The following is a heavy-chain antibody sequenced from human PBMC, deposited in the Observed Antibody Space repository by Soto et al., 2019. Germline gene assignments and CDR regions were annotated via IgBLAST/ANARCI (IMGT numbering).Heavy chain of an antibody. Sequence: LGESLKISCKGSGYSFTSYWIGWVRQMPGKGLEWMGIIYPGDSDTRYSPSFQGQVTISADKSISTAYLQWSSLKASDTAMYYCARHGLRRLLWFGESLYYFDYWGQGTLVTVSS. D-gene: IGHD3-10*01. J-gene: IGHJ4*02. V-gene: IGHV5-51*01. CDR1: GYSFTSYW. CDR2: IYPGDSDT. CDR3: ARHGLRRLLWFGESLYYFDY.